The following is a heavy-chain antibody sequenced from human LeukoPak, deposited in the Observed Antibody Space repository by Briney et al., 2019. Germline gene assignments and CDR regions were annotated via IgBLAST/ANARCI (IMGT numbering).Heavy chain of an antibody. CDR1: GFSFSNYW. V-gene: IGHV3-33*08. CDR2: IWYDGSNK. Sequence: GGSLRLSCAASGFSFSNYWMQWVRQAPGKGLEWVAVIWYDGSNKYYADSVKGRFIISRDNSKNTLYLQLNSLRAEDRAVYYCAGGYCSSTSCFDYWGQGTLVTVSS. J-gene: IGHJ4*02. CDR3: AGGYCSSTSCFDY. D-gene: IGHD2-2*01.